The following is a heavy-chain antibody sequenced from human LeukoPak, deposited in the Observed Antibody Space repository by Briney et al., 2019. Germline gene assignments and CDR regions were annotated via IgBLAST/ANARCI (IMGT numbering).Heavy chain of an antibody. CDR2: IGVNGNV. J-gene: IGHJ4*02. CDR1: GFSFSRSS. Sequence: PGWSLRLSCVSSGFSFSRSSMNWVRQAPGKGLEWVSYIGVNGNVDYTDSVKGRFTISRDNAKNSLFLQMNSLRDEDTAVYYCARDSAYSFDFWGQGTRVSVS. CDR3: ARDSAYSFDF. V-gene: IGHV3-48*02.